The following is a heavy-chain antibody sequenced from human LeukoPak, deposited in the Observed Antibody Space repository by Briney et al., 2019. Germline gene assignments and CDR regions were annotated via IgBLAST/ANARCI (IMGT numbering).Heavy chain of an antibody. CDR2: IYYTGST. Sequence: SETLSLTCTVSGGSISRYYWNWIRQSPGKGLEWVGSIYYTGSTNYNPSLKSRVTMSVDTSKNQLSLKLTSVTAADTAVYYCASGGYSGYAFDYWGQGILVTVSS. CDR1: GGSISRYY. CDR3: ASGGYSGYAFDY. D-gene: IGHD5-12*01. V-gene: IGHV4-59*08. J-gene: IGHJ4*02.